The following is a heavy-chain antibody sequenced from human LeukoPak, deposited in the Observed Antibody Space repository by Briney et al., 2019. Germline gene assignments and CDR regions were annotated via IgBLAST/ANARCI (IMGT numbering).Heavy chain of an antibody. Sequence: GASVNVSCKASGYTFTSYGISWVRQAPGQGLEWMGWISAYNGNTNYAQKLQGRVTMTTDTSTSTAYMELRSLRSDDTAVYYCARASMIGSSGAFDIWGQGTMVTVSS. CDR1: GYTFTSYG. CDR2: ISAYNGNT. V-gene: IGHV1-18*01. CDR3: ARASMIGSSGAFDI. D-gene: IGHD3-22*01. J-gene: IGHJ3*02.